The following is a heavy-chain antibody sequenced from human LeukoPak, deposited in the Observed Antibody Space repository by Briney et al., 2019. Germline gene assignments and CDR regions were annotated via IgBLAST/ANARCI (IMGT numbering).Heavy chain of an antibody. V-gene: IGHV1-24*01. CDR2: FDPEDGET. J-gene: IGHJ4*02. Sequence: SVKVSCKVSGYTLTELSMHWVRQAPGKGLEWVGGFDPEDGETIYAQKFQGRVTMTEDTSTDTAYMELSSLRSEDTAVYYCATEGLRTGSSPYYFDYWGQGTLVTVSS. CDR1: GYTLTELS. D-gene: IGHD3/OR15-3a*01. CDR3: ATEGLRTGSSPYYFDY.